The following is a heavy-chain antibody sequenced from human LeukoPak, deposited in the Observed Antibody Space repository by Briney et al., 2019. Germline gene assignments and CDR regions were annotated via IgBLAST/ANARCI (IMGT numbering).Heavy chain of an antibody. V-gene: IGHV1-69*13. D-gene: IGHD4-17*01. CDR1: GGTFSSYA. CDR2: IIPIFGTA. Sequence: GASVKVSCKASGGTFSSYAISWVRQAPGQGLEWMGGIIPIFGTANYAQKFQGRVTITADESTSTAYMELNSLRSEDTAVYYCAREKGAHDYGDYVLLDHNWFDPWGQGTLVTVSS. CDR3: AREKGAHDYGDYVLLDHNWFDP. J-gene: IGHJ5*02.